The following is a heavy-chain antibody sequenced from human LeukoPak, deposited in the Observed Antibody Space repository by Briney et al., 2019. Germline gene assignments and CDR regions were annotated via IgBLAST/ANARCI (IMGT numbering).Heavy chain of an antibody. CDR2: ISGSGDST. CDR3: AKDRYCSGTRCYGDFDY. CDR1: GIAVNRAY. J-gene: IGHJ4*02. V-gene: IGHV3-23*01. Sequence: PGGSLRLSCAASGIAVNRAYMTWVRQAPGEGLEWVSVISGSGDSTLYADSVKGRFTVSRDNSKNTLYLQMNSLRAEDTAVYYCAKDRYCSGTRCYGDFDYWGQGTLVTVSS. D-gene: IGHD2-2*01.